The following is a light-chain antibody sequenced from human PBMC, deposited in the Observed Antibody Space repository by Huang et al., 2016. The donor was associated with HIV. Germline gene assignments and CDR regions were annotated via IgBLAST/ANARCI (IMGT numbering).Light chain of an antibody. CDR3: QERIQWPRLT. V-gene: IGKV3-11*01. J-gene: IGKJ4*01. Sequence: EIVLTQSPATLSLSPGERATLSCRASQKVTDSLAWYRQKHGQAPSLLIYRAANRATGTPARVSGSGSGTDFTLTISSLEPEYFAIYYCQERIQWPRLTFGGGTKVEIK. CDR2: RAA. CDR1: QKVTDS.